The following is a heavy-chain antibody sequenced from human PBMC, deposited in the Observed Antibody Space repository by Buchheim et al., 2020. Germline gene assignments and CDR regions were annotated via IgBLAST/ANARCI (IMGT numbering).Heavy chain of an antibody. V-gene: IGHV3-7*01. J-gene: IGHJ4*02. CDR3: ARIRRDEGPPPYLDS. CDR2: IKYDESEK. D-gene: IGHD3-10*01. Sequence: EVQLVESGGGLVQPGGSLRLSCAASGFTFSKFWMSWVRQAPGKGLEWVANIKYDESEKYYMDSARGRFTISRDNAKNLLYLQMNSLWAEDTAVYYYARIRRDEGPPPYLDSWGQGTL. CDR1: GFTFSKFW.